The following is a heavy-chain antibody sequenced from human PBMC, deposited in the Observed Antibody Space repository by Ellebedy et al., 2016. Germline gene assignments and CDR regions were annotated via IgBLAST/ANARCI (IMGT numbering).Heavy chain of an antibody. CDR2: IYYSGST. J-gene: IGHJ6*02. Sequence: SETLSLTXTVSGGSISSSSYYWGWIRQPPGKGLEWIGSIYYSGSTYYNPSLKSRVTISVDRSKNQFSLKLSSVTAADTAVYYCARAVSKHTMVREYYYYGMDVWGQGTTVTVSS. V-gene: IGHV4-39*07. D-gene: IGHD3-10*01. CDR3: ARAVSKHTMVREYYYYGMDV. CDR1: GGSISSSSYY.